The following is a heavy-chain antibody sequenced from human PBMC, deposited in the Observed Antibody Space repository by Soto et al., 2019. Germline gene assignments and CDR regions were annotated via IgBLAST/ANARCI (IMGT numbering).Heavy chain of an antibody. V-gene: IGHV4-39*01. Sequence: QLQLQESGPGLVKPSETLSLTCTVSGGSISSSSYYWGWIRQPPGKGLEWIGSIYYSGSTYYNPSLKSRVTISVDTYKNQFSLKLSSVTAADTAVYYCARLAYSSGWYGVDYWGQGTLVTVSS. CDR3: ARLAYSSGWYGVDY. CDR1: GGSISSSSYY. D-gene: IGHD6-19*01. J-gene: IGHJ4*02. CDR2: IYYSGST.